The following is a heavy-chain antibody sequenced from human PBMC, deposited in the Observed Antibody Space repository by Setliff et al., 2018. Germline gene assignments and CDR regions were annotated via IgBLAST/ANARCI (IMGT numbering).Heavy chain of an antibody. CDR1: GFSFTDYL. J-gene: IGHJ4*02. V-gene: IGHV1-2*02. CDR2: INLNTGNI. CDR3: ARDPLGLEDITLFDY. Sequence: ASVKVSCKASGFSFTDYLMNWMRQAPEQGLEWMGRINLNTGNIFYAQEFQGRVTLTRDTSTSTAYMELTGLRYDDTAIYYCARDPLGLEDITLFDYWGQGTLVTSP. D-gene: IGHD3-16*01.